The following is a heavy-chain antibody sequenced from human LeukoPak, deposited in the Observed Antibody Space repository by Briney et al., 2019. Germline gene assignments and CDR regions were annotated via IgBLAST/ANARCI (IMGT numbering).Heavy chain of an antibody. CDR1: GGPISSSSYY. CDR2: IYYSGST. CDR3: ASREHTTYSSGWSYHLNWFDP. D-gene: IGHD6-19*01. Sequence: SETLSLTCTVSGGPISSSSYYWGWIRQPPGKGLEWIGSIYYSGSTYYNPSLKSRVTISVDTSKNQFSLKLSSVTAADTAVYYCASREHTTYSSGWSYHLNWFDPWGQGTLVTVSS. V-gene: IGHV4-39*01. J-gene: IGHJ5*02.